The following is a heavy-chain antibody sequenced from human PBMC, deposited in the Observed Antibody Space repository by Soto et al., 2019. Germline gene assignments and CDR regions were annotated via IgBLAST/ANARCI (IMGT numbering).Heavy chain of an antibody. J-gene: IGHJ4*02. CDR1: GGSVSSGDYY. D-gene: IGHD6-13*01. V-gene: IGHV4-30-4*08. Sequence: SETLSLTCTVSGGSVSSGDYYWSWIRQPPGKGLEWIGYIYYSGSTYYNPSLKSRATISLDTSKNQFSLKLSSVTAADTAVYYCARGGPYSSTWYYFDYWGQGTLVTVSS. CDR3: ARGGPYSSTWYYFDY. CDR2: IYYSGST.